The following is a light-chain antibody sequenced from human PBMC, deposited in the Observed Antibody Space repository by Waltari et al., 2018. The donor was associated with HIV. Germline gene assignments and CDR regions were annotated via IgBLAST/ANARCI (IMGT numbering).Light chain of an antibody. CDR1: SSNIGAGYD. CDR2: GNT. Sequence: QSVLTQPPSVSGAPGQRVTISCTGSSSNIGAGYDVHWYQQLPGTATKVLIYGNTNRPSGAPDRFSGSKSGTSASLAITGLQAEDEADYYCQSYDSSLSGFVVFGGGTKVTVL. CDR3: QSYDSSLSGFVV. J-gene: IGLJ2*01. V-gene: IGLV1-40*01.